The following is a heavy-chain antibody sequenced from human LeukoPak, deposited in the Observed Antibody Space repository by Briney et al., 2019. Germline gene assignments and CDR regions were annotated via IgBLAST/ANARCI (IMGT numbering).Heavy chain of an antibody. V-gene: IGHV1-69*06. CDR2: IIPVFGTT. D-gene: IGHD3-22*01. Sequence: SVKVSCKASGYTFTSYGISWVRQAPGQGLEWLGGIIPVFGTTTYAQKFQAKVTVTADKSTNTAYLEISSLTSDDTAVYYCARCSPGDSSNFYAVLQYWGQGTQVTVST. CDR1: GYTFTSYG. J-gene: IGHJ4*02. CDR3: ARCSPGDSSNFYAVLQY.